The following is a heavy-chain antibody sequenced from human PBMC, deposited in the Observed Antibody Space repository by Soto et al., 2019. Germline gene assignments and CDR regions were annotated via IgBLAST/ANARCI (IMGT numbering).Heavy chain of an antibody. CDR3: ARDKRGYIAVAGMDAFDI. CDR2: IYYSGST. J-gene: IGHJ3*02. V-gene: IGHV4-59*01. D-gene: IGHD6-19*01. CDR1: GGSISSYY. Sequence: PSETLSLTCTVSGGSISSYYWSWIRPPPGKGLEWIGYIYYSGSTNYNPSLKSRVTISVDTSKNQFSLKLSSVTAADTAVYYCARDKRGYIAVAGMDAFDIWGQGTMVTVSS.